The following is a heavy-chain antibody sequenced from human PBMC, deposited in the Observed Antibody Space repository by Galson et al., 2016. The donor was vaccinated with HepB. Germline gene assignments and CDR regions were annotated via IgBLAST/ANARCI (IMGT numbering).Heavy chain of an antibody. D-gene: IGHD5-18*01. CDR2: LSGSGGRT. CDR3: AKGYGLWDY. J-gene: IGHJ4*02. Sequence: FLRLSCAAFGFTFITYPMSWVRQAPGKGLEWVSTLSGSGGRTYYADSVKGRFTISRDNSKNTLYLQMNSLRAEDTAVYYGAKGYGLWDYWGQGTLVTVSS. V-gene: IGHV3-23*01. CDR1: GFTFITYP.